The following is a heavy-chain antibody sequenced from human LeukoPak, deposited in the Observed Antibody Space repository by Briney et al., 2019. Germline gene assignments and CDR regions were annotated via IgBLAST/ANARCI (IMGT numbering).Heavy chain of an antibody. V-gene: IGHV4-59*08. CDR2: IYYSGST. CDR3: ARTIRGVYFDY. D-gene: IGHD3-10*01. J-gene: IGHJ4*02. Sequence: PSETLSLTCTVSGGSISSYYRSWIRQPPGKGLEWIGYIYYSGSTNYNPSLKSRVTISVDTSKNQFSLKLSSVTAADTAVYYCARTIRGVYFDYWGQGTLVTVSS. CDR1: GGSISSYY.